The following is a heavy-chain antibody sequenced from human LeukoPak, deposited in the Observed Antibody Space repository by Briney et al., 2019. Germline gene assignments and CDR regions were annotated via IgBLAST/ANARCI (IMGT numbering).Heavy chain of an antibody. CDR3: ARGGLSDSSGYYLH. Sequence: SGGSLRLSCAASGFTFSSYGMHWVRQAPGKGLEWVAFIRYDGSNKYYADSVKGRFTISRDNAKNTLYLQMNSLRAEDTAVYYCARGGLSDSSGYYLHWGQGTLVTVSS. CDR2: IRYDGSNK. CDR1: GFTFSSYG. J-gene: IGHJ4*02. D-gene: IGHD3-22*01. V-gene: IGHV3-30*02.